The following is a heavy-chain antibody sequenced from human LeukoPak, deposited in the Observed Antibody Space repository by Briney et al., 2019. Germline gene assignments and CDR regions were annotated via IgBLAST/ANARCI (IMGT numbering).Heavy chain of an antibody. CDR2: VRYDGTNK. D-gene: IGHD3-10*01. J-gene: IGHJ4*02. CDR1: GFTFSSYG. V-gene: IGHV3-30*02. Sequence: GGSLRLSCAASGFTFSSYGMHWVRQAPGKGLEWVAFVRYDGTNKYYADSVKGRFTISRDNSKNTLYLQMNSLRAEDTAVYYCRYYYGSGSPPYFDYWGQGTLVTVSS. CDR3: RYYYGSGSPPYFDY.